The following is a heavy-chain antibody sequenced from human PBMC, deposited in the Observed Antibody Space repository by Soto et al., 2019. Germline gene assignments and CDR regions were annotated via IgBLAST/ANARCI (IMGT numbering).Heavy chain of an antibody. CDR3: ARDRAGASSWGFDH. V-gene: IGHV1-3*01. CDR1: GYTFTTNT. Sequence: QVQLVQSGAEVKKPGASVKVSCNASGYTFTTNTIHWVRQAPGQTLEWMGWINAGNDNTKSSQKFQARVTLTKDTSATTVYMELSSLRSEDTAVYYCARDRAGASSWGFDHWGQGTLITVSS. J-gene: IGHJ4*02. D-gene: IGHD6-6*01. CDR2: INAGNDNT.